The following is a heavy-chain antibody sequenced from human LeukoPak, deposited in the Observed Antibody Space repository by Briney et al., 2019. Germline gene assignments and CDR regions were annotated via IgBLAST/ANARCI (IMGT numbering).Heavy chain of an antibody. J-gene: IGHJ6*03. CDR2: ISAYNGNT. CDR1: GGTFSSYG. V-gene: IGHV1-18*01. Sequence: ASVKVSCKASGGTFSSYGISWVRQAPGQGLEWMGWISAYNGNTNYAQKLQGRVTMTTDTSTSTAYMELRSLRSDDTAVYYCARDTLREMATITSYYYYYMDVWGKGTTVTVSS. CDR3: ARDTLREMATITSYYYYYMDV. D-gene: IGHD5-24*01.